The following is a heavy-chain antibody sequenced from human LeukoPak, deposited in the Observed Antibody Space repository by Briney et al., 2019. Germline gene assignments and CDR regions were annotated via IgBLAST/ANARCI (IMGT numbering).Heavy chain of an antibody. CDR3: ARVKSSGWGGAFDI. J-gene: IGHJ3*02. CDR2: IYSSGST. Sequence: SETLSLTCTVSGGSISSYYWSWIRQPAGKGLEWIGRIYSSGSTKYNTSLKTRVTLSVDASKNQFSLKLTSVTAADTAVYYCARVKSSGWGGAFDIWAQGTMVTVSS. V-gene: IGHV4-4*07. CDR1: GGSISSYY. D-gene: IGHD6-19*01.